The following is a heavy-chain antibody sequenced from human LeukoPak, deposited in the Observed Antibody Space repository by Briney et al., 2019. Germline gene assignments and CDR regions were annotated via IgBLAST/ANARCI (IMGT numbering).Heavy chain of an antibody. J-gene: IGHJ4*02. D-gene: IGHD6-19*01. V-gene: IGHV3-30*02. CDR1: GFTFSSYG. Sequence: PGGSLRLSCAASGFTFSSYGMHWVRQAPGKGLEWVAFIRYDGSNKYYADSVKGRFTISRDNSKNTLYLQMNSLRAEDTAVYYCAKRYSSGWYQVEGIDYWGQGTLVTVSS. CDR2: IRYDGSNK. CDR3: AKRYSSGWYQVEGIDY.